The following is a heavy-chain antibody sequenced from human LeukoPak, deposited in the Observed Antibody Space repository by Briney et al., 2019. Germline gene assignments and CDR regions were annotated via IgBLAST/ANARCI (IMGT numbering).Heavy chain of an antibody. V-gene: IGHV4-61*02. CDR1: GGSISSGSYY. Sequence: SETLSLTCTVSGGSISSGSYYWSWIRQPAGKGLEWIGRIYTSGSTNYNPSLKSRVTISVDTSKNQFSLKLSSVTAADTAVYYCVQSYCSGGSCYSVFFYFDYWGQGTLVTVSS. J-gene: IGHJ4*02. D-gene: IGHD2-15*01. CDR2: IYTSGST. CDR3: VQSYCSGGSCYSVFFYFDY.